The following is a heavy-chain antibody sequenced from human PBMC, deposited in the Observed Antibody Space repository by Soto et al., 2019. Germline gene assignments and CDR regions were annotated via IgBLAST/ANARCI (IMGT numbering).Heavy chain of an antibody. Sequence: PSETLSLTCAVSGGSVGSDNWWNWVRQTPGKGLEWIGEIHRTGSTNYNPSLKSRVTISVDKSKNQFSLSLNSVTAADTAFYFCEQNGAYSLADWGQGTPVTVSS. CDR1: GGSVGSDNW. V-gene: IGHV4-4*02. J-gene: IGHJ4*03. CDR2: IHRTGST. D-gene: IGHD4-4*01. CDR3: EQNGAYSLAD.